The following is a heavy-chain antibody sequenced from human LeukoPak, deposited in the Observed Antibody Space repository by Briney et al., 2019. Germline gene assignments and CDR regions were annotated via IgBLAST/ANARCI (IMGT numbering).Heavy chain of an antibody. Sequence: ASVKVSCKASGGTFSSYAISWVRQAPGQGREWMGGVIPIFGTANYAQKFQGRVTITADESTSTAYMELSSLRSEDTAVYYCARGALYGGSFSYYYYGMDVWGQGTTVTVSS. CDR2: VIPIFGTA. D-gene: IGHD2-15*01. CDR3: ARGALYGGSFSYYYYGMDV. CDR1: GGTFSSYA. V-gene: IGHV1-69*13. J-gene: IGHJ6*02.